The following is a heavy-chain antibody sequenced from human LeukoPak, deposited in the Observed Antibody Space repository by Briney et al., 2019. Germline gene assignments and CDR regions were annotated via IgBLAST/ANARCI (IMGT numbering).Heavy chain of an antibody. CDR1: GGSFSGYY. Sequence: RPSETLSLTCAVYGGSFSGYYWSWIRLPPGKGLEWIGEINHSGSTNYNPSLKSRVTISVDTSKNQFSLKLSSVTAADTAVYYCARDAGYCSSTSCYLDYWGQGTLVTVSS. CDR2: INHSGST. CDR3: ARDAGYCSSTSCYLDY. J-gene: IGHJ4*02. V-gene: IGHV4-34*01. D-gene: IGHD2-2*01.